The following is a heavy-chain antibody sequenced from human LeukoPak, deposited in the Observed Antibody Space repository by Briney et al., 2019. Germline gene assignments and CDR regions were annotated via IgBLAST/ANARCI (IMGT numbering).Heavy chain of an antibody. J-gene: IGHJ4*02. CDR2: ISDDGSNK. CDR3: AKDPGGPYGSGVDY. V-gene: IGHV3-30*04. CDR1: GFTFSSYA. D-gene: IGHD3-10*01. Sequence: GGSLRLSCAASGFTFSSYAMHWVRQAPGKGPEWVAVISDDGSNKYYADSVKGRFTISRDNSKNTLYLQMNSLRAEDTAVYYCAKDPGGPYGSGVDYWGQGTLVTVSS.